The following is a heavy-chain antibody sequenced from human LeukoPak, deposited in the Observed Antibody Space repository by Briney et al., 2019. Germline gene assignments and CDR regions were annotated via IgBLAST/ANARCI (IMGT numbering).Heavy chain of an antibody. D-gene: IGHD2-2*02. V-gene: IGHV1-18*01. Sequence: ASVKVSCKASGYTFTSYGISWVRQAPGQGLEWMGWISAYNGNTNYAQKLQGRVTMTTDTSTSTAYMEPRSLRSDDTAVYYCARDCSRTSCYNAFDIGGQGTMVTVSS. CDR3: ARDCSRTSCYNAFDI. CDR1: GYTFTSYG. J-gene: IGHJ3*02. CDR2: ISAYNGNT.